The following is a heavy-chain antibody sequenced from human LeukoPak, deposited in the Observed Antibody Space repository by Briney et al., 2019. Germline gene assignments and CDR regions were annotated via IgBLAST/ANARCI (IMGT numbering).Heavy chain of an antibody. CDR2: IYYSGST. CDR1: GGSISSYY. V-gene: IGHV4-59*01. CDR3: ASRSGSYTYWFDP. Sequence: SETLSLTCTVSGGSISSYYWSWIRQPPGKGLEWIAYIYYSGSTNYNPSLKSRVTISLDTSKNQFSLKLSSVTAADTAVYYCASRSGSYTYWFDPWGQGTLVTVSS. J-gene: IGHJ5*02. D-gene: IGHD3-10*01.